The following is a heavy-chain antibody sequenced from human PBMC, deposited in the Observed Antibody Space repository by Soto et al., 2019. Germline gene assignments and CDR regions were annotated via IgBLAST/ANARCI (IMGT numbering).Heavy chain of an antibody. D-gene: IGHD3-22*01. CDR3: AKATYYYDSSGYYPFDY. Sequence: PGGSLRLSCAASGFTFSSYAMSWVRQAPVKVLEWVSAISGSGGSTYYADSVKGRFTISRDNSKNTLYLQMNSLRAEDTAVFYCAKATYYYDSSGYYPFDYWGQGTLVTVSS. CDR1: GFTFSSYA. V-gene: IGHV3-23*01. CDR2: ISGSGGST. J-gene: IGHJ4*02.